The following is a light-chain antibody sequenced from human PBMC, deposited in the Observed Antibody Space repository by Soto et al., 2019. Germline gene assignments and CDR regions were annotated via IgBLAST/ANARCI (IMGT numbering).Light chain of an antibody. V-gene: IGKV1-9*01. CDR3: QQHNNYPLT. Sequence: DIQLTQSPSFLSASFGDRFTITCRASQGISSFLAWYQQKPGKAPKLLISVASTLQSGVPSRFSGSGSGTEFTLTISSLQPEDFETYYCQQHNNYPLTFGGGTKVDIK. CDR2: VAS. J-gene: IGKJ4*01. CDR1: QGISSF.